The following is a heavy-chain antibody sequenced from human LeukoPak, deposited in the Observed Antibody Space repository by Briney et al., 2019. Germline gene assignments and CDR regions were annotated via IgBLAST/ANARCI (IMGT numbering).Heavy chain of an antibody. CDR3: ARDPHSYYASGSRRDAFDI. J-gene: IGHJ3*02. D-gene: IGHD3-10*01. CDR2: TYYRSKWYN. CDR1: GDSVSSNSAA. V-gene: IGHV6-1*01. Sequence: SQTLSLTCAISGDSVSSNSAAGSWSQQSPSRGLEWLGRTYYRSKWYNDYAAAVKSRITINPDTSKNQFSLQLNSVTPEDTAVYYCARDPHSYYASGSRRDAFDIWRQGTMVTVSS.